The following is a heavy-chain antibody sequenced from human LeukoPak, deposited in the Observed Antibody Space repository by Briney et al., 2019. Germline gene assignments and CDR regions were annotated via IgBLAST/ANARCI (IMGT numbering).Heavy chain of an antibody. CDR2: ISNDGSKK. CDR3: AKDRYSYAFEYSDS. J-gene: IGHJ4*02. CDR1: GFTFRNYG. Sequence: GRSLRLSCAASGFTFRNYGMHWVRQAPGKGLDWVAVISNDGSKKYYADSVKGRFTISRDNSKNTLSLQVSSLRTEDTAVYYCAKDRYSYAFEYSDSWGQGTLVTVSS. D-gene: IGHD5-18*01. V-gene: IGHV3-30*18.